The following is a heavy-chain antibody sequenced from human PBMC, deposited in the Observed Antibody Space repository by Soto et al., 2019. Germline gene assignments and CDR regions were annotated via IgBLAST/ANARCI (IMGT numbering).Heavy chain of an antibody. Sequence: QVELVQSGAEVKKPGASVKVSCKASGYTFTGYHMHWVRQAPGQGLEWMGWINPNSGVTIYAQKFQGRVIMTRETPITTAYMELSRLPPDDTAVYYCARRRGLLVTPIPGYWGQGTLVTVSS. V-gene: IGHV1-2*02. CDR2: INPNSGVT. CDR1: GYTFTGYH. J-gene: IGHJ4*02. D-gene: IGHD2-21*02. CDR3: ARRRGLLVTPIPGY.